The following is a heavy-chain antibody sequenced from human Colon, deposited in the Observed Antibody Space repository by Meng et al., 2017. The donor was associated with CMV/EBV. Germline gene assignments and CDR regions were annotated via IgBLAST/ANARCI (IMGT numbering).Heavy chain of an antibody. D-gene: IGHD6-25*01. CDR2: IDYTGTT. CDR1: DGSMKYFS. Sequence: SETLSLTCSVSDGSMKYFSWGWIRQTPGKGLEWIGYIDYTGTTKYNPSLESRVTLSGDASQNQFSLKLRSVTAADTAVYYCARNIAAASNWFDPWGQGTLVTVSS. V-gene: IGHV4-59*01. J-gene: IGHJ5*02. CDR3: ARNIAAASNWFDP.